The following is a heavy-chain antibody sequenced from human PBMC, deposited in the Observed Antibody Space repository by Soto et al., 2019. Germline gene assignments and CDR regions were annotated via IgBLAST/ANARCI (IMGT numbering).Heavy chain of an antibody. CDR3: AKGSYSGVYSDFDY. J-gene: IGHJ4*02. Sequence: PGGSLRLCCAASGFTFRSYDMYWVRQAPGKGLEWVAVISYDGSNKYYADSVKGRFTLSRDNSKNTLYLQMNSLRAGDTAVYYCAKGSYSGVYSDFDYWGQGTLVTVSS. V-gene: IGHV3-30*18. CDR1: GFTFRSYD. CDR2: ISYDGSNK. D-gene: IGHD1-26*01.